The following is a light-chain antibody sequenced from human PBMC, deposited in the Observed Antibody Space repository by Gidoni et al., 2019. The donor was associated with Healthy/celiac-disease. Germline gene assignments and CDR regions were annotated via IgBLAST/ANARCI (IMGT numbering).Light chain of an antibody. J-gene: IGKJ4*01. CDR3: QQYGSSPPELT. Sequence: EIVLKQSPGPLSLSPGERATLSCRASQSVSSSYLAWYQQKHGQAPRLLIYGASSRATGIPDRFSGSGSGTDFTLTISRLEPEDFAVYYCQQYGSSPPELTFGGGTKVEIK. CDR2: GAS. CDR1: QSVSSSY. V-gene: IGKV3-20*01.